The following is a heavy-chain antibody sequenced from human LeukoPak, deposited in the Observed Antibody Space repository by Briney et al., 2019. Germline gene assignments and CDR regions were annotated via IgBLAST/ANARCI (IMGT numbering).Heavy chain of an antibody. D-gene: IGHD7-27*01. CDR2: ISGYNTYT. V-gene: IGHV1-18*01. CDR3: ARVRLVWGMETFDL. J-gene: IGHJ3*01. CDR1: NNTLSNNG. Sequence: ASVKVSCKASNNTLSNNGITWVRQAPGQGLEWMGWISGYNTYTTYAQKFQDRVTMTKDTSTNTAYMEMRSLRSDDTAIYYCARVRLVWGMETFDLWGQGTMVTVSS.